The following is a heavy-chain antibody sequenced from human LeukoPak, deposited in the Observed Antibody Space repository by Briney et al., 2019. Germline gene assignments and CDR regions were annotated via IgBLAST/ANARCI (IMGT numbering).Heavy chain of an antibody. Sequence: GGSLRLSCAAPGFTFSSYGMHWVRQAPGKGLEWVAVIWYDGNNKYYADSVKGRFTISRDNSKNTLYLQMNSLRAEDTAVYYCAKASVRYCSTTSCHDAFDIWGQGTMVTVSS. CDR2: IWYDGNNK. CDR1: GFTFSSYG. D-gene: IGHD2-2*01. V-gene: IGHV3-33*06. J-gene: IGHJ3*02. CDR3: AKASVRYCSTTSCHDAFDI.